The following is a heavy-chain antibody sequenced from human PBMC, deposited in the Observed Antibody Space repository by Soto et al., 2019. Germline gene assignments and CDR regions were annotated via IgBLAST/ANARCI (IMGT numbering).Heavy chain of an antibody. J-gene: IGHJ6*02. CDR2: IIPIFGTA. Sequence: GASVKVSFKASGGTFSSYAISWVRQAPGQGLEWMGGIIPIFGTANYAQKFQGRVTITADESTSTAYMELSSLRSEDTAVYYCARDDLTGTARYYGMDVWGQGTTVTVSS. CDR3: ARDDLTGTARYYGMDV. CDR1: GGTFSSYA. V-gene: IGHV1-69*13. D-gene: IGHD1-1*01.